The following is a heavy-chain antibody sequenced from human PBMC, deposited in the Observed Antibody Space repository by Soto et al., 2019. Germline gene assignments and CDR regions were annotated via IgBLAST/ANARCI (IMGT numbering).Heavy chain of an antibody. J-gene: IGHJ4*02. CDR2: INPNSGDT. CDR3: ATSRISIAVAGETEYYFDY. D-gene: IGHD6-19*01. Sequence: ASVKVSCKASGYIFTGYYMHWLRQAPGQGLEWMGWINPNSGDTNYTQKFQGWVTMTRDTSISTAYMELSRLRSYDTAVYYCATSRISIAVAGETEYYFDYWGQGTPVTVSS. V-gene: IGHV1-2*04. CDR1: GYIFTGYY.